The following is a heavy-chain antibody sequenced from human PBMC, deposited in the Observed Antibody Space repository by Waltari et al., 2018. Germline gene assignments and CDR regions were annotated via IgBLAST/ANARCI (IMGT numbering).Heavy chain of an antibody. J-gene: IGHJ3*02. CDR1: GGTFSSYA. D-gene: IGHD2-21*02. CDR2: IIPIFGTA. V-gene: IGHV1-69*01. CDR3: ARDIKDCGSDCYAFDI. Sequence: QVQLVQSGAEVKKPGSSVKVSCKASGGTFSSYAISWVRQAPGQGLEWMGGIIPIFGTANYAQKFQGRVTITADESTSTAYMELSSLRSEDTAVYYCARDIKDCGSDCYAFDIWGQGTMVTVSS.